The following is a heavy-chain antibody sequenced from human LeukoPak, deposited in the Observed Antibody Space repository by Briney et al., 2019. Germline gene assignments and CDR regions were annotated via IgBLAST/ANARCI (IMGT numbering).Heavy chain of an antibody. Sequence: TSETLSLTCTVSGVSVSSGNYYWSWIREPPGQGLEWIGFVSYSGGTNDNPSLRRRITLSVDTSKNQFSLKLSSVTAADTAVYYCARIVVAGTVDYWGQGTLVTVSS. J-gene: IGHJ4*02. V-gene: IGHV4-61*01. CDR1: GVSVSSGNYY. CDR2: VSYSGGT. CDR3: ARIVVAGTVDY. D-gene: IGHD6-19*01.